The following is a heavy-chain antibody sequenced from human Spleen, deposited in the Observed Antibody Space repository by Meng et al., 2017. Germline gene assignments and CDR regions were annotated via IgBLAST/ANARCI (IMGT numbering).Heavy chain of an antibody. CDR1: GFTFSSYA. Sequence: GESLKISCAASGFTFSSYAMHWVRQAPGKGLEWVAVISYDGSNKYYADSVKGRFTISRDNSKNTLYLQMNSLRAEDTAVYYCARVPLSSSGYYYVLGYYYGMDVWGQGTTVTVSS. CDR3: ARVPLSSSGYYYVLGYYYGMDV. CDR2: ISYDGSNK. D-gene: IGHD3-22*01. V-gene: IGHV3-30*01. J-gene: IGHJ6*02.